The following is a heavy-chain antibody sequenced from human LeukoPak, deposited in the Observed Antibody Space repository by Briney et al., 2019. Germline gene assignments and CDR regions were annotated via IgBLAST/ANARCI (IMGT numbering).Heavy chain of an antibody. Sequence: ASVTVSCKASGYTFTSYDINWVRQAPGQGLEWMGWMNPNSGNTGYAQKFQGRVTMTRNTSISTTYMELSSLRSEDTAVYYCASSRIGRTDAFDIWGQGTMVTVSS. V-gene: IGHV1-8*01. CDR2: MNPNSGNT. CDR3: ASSRIGRTDAFDI. D-gene: IGHD1-1*01. J-gene: IGHJ3*02. CDR1: GYTFTSYD.